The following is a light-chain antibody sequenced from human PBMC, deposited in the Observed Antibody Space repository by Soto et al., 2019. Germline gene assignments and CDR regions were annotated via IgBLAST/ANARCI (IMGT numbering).Light chain of an antibody. CDR1: ISDVGGYNY. J-gene: IGLJ1*01. CDR3: SSYTTSNTRQIV. CDR2: DVS. V-gene: IGLV2-14*03. Sequence: QSALTQPASVSGSPGQSITISCTGTISDVGGYNYVYWYQHHPGKAPKLMIFDVSNRPAGVSNRFSGPKSGNTASLTISGHQPEDEADYYCSSYTTSNTRQIVFGTGTKVTVL.